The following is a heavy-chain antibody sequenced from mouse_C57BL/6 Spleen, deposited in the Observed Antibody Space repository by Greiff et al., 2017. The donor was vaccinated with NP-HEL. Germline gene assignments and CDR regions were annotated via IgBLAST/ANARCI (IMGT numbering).Heavy chain of an antibody. D-gene: IGHD1-1*01. CDR3: ARSPLLLRPVEGYFDV. Sequence: VQLQQSGPELVKPGASVKISCKASGYSFTGYYMHWVKQSHGNILDWIGYIYPYNGVSSYNQKFKGKATLTVDKSSSTAYMELRSLTSEDSAVYYCARSPLLLRPVEGYFDVWGTGTTVTVSS. CDR2: IYPYNGVS. V-gene: IGHV1-31*01. J-gene: IGHJ1*03. CDR1: GYSFTGYY.